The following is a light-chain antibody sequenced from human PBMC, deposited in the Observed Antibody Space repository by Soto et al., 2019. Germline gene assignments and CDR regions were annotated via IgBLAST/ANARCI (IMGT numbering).Light chain of an antibody. Sequence: QSALTQPASVSGSPGQSITISCTGTSSDVGGYNYVSWYQQHPGKAPKLMIYEVSNRPSGVSNRFSGSKSGNTASLTISGLQAEDEADYYCSSFKVFGGGTQLTVL. CDR1: SSDVGGYNY. V-gene: IGLV2-14*01. CDR3: SSFKV. CDR2: EVS. J-gene: IGLJ3*02.